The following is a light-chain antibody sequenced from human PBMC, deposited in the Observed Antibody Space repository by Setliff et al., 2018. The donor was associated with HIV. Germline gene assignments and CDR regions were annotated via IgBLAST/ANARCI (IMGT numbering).Light chain of an antibody. Sequence: QSALTQPPSASGTPGQRVTISCSGSTSNIGTNYVYWYQQLPGTAPKLLIYRNNQRPSGVPDRFSGSKSGTSASLAISGLRSEDEAVYYCATWDDSGVFGGGTK. CDR1: TSNIGTNY. CDR2: RNN. CDR3: ATWDDSGV. V-gene: IGLV1-47*01. J-gene: IGLJ3*02.